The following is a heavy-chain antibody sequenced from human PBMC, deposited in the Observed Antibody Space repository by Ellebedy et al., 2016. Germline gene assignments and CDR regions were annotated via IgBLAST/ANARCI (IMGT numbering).Heavy chain of an antibody. J-gene: IGHJ6*02. CDR1: GFSLSTSGMC. Sequence: SGPTLVKPTQTLTLTCTFSGFSLSTSGMCVSWIRQPPGKALEWLARIDWNDDNYYTTSLKTRLTISKDTSKNQVVLTLTNMDPVDTATYYCAREHYYYYNGMDVWGQGTTVTVSS. CDR3: AREHYYYYNGMDV. V-gene: IGHV2-70*11. CDR2: IDWNDDN.